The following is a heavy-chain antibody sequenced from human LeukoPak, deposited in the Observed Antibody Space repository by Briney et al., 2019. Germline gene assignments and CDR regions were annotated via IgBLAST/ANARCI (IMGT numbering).Heavy chain of an antibody. CDR1: GFTFSSYG. Sequence: PGGSLRLSCAASGFTFSSYGMSWVRQAPGKGLEWVSAISGSGGSKYYADSVKGRFTISRDNYKNTLYLQMNSLRAEDTAVYYCAKESYYDRSGYYVLDYWGQGTLVTVSS. CDR2: ISGSGGSK. J-gene: IGHJ4*02. CDR3: AKESYYDRSGYYVLDY. D-gene: IGHD3-22*01. V-gene: IGHV3-23*01.